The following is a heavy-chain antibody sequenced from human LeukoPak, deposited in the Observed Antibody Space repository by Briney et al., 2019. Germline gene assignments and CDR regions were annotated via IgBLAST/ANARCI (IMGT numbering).Heavy chain of an antibody. CDR1: GGTFSSYA. CDR3: ARDDCSGGSCYSDFDY. D-gene: IGHD2-15*01. Sequence: ASVKVSCKASGGTFSSYAISWVRQAPGQGLEWMGGIIPIFGTANYAQKFLGRVTITADESTSTAYMELSSLRSEDTAVYYCARDDCSGGSCYSDFDYWGQGTLVTVSS. J-gene: IGHJ4*02. CDR2: IIPIFGTA. V-gene: IGHV1-69*13.